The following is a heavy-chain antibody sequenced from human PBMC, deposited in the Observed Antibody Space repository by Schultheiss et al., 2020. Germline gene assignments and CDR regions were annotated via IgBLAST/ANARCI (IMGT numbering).Heavy chain of an antibody. V-gene: IGHV3-74*03. D-gene: IGHD6-6*01. J-gene: IGHJ4*01. CDR1: GFTFDDYA. Sequence: GGSLRLSCAVSGFTFDDYAMHWVRQAPGKGLEWVSRINDDGSSTTYADSVKGRLTISRDNSKNTLYLQMNSLRIEDTAVYYCAKGGIEYSSSARLDYWGQGTLVTVSS. CDR3: AKGGIEYSSSARLDY. CDR2: INDDGSST.